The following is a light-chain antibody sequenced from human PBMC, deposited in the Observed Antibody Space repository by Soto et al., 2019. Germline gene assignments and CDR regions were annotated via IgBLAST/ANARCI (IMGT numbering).Light chain of an antibody. Sequence: EIVLTQSPGTLSLSPGERATLSCRASQSISSAYFAWYQHKPGQAPSLLIYSTSLRATGIPDRFSGSGSGTDFTLSISRLEPEDFAVYYCQQYGTSPMYSFCQGTKLEIK. CDR1: QSISSAY. V-gene: IGKV3-20*01. J-gene: IGKJ2*01. CDR3: QQYGTSPMYS. CDR2: STS.